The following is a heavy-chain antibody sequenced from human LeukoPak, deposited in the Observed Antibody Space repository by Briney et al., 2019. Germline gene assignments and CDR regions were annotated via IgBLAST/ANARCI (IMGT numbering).Heavy chain of an antibody. CDR3: AREGYTSGRAAALDY. J-gene: IGHJ4*02. CDR2: MPFNGDNK. CDR1: GFTFSRSH. V-gene: IGHV3-30*04. D-gene: IGHD6-19*01. Sequence: QSGRSPTLSCAASGFTFSRSHMHWVRQTPGKGLEWVALMPFNGDNKQYAHSVKDRFTVSRDDSKNTLYLHMNSLRPEDTSVYYCAREGYTSGRAAALDYWGQGTLVFVSS.